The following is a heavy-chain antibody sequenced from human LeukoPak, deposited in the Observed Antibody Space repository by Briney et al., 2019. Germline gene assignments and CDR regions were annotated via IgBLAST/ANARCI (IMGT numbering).Heavy chain of an antibody. V-gene: IGHV4-34*01. D-gene: IGHD3-10*01. CDR2: SKHSGGT. J-gene: IGHJ4*02. CDR1: GGSFSGYY. Sequence: SETLSLTCDVYGGSFSGYYWSWIRQPPGKGLEWIGESKHSGGTNYNPSLKSLVTISVDTSKKQFSLTLTSVTAADTAVYYCARGQWEVRGIIITQLDYWGQGTLVTVSS. CDR3: ARGQWEVRGIIITQLDY.